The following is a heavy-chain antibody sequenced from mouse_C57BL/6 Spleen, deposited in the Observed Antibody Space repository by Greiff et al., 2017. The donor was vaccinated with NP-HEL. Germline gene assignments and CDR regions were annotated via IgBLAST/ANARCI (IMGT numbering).Heavy chain of an antibody. CDR2: INPNNGGT. CDR3: ARRTTVIDY. D-gene: IGHD1-1*01. V-gene: IGHV1-18*01. Sequence: EVQLQQSGPELVKPGASVKIPCKASGYTFTDYNIDWVKQSHGKSLEWIGDINPNNGGTIYNQKFKGKATLTVDKSSSTAYMELRSLTSEDTAVYYCARRTTVIDYWGQGTTLTVSS. J-gene: IGHJ2*01. CDR1: GYTFTDYN.